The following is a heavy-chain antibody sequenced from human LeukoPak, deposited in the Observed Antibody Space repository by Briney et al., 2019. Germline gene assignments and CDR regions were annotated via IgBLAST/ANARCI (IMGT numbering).Heavy chain of an antibody. V-gene: IGHV4-4*02. J-gene: IGHJ3*02. CDR3: ARMWAYYYDSSGYYFAFDI. Sequence: EPSGTLSLTCAVSGGSISSSNWWSWVRQPPGKGPEWMGEIYHSGSTNYNPSLKSRVTISVDKSKNQFSLKLSSVTAADTAVYYCARMWAYYYDSSGYYFAFDIWGQGTMVTVSS. D-gene: IGHD3-22*01. CDR1: GGSISSSNW. CDR2: IYHSGST.